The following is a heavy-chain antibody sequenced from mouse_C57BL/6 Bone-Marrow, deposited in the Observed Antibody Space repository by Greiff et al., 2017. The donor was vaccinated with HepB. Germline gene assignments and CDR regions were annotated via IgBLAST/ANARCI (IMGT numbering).Heavy chain of an antibody. CDR3: ALITTVGYYAMDY. V-gene: IGHV1-64*01. D-gene: IGHD1-1*01. Sequence: QVQLKQPGAELVKPGASVKLSCKASGYTFTSYWMHWVKQRPGQGLEWIGMIHPNSGSTNYNEKFKSKATLTVDKSSSTAYMQLSSLTSEDSAVYYCALITTVGYYAMDYWGQGTSVTVSS. CDR1: GYTFTSYW. CDR2: IHPNSGST. J-gene: IGHJ4*01.